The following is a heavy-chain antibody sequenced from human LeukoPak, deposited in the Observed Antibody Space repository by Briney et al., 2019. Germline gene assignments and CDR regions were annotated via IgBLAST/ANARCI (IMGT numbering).Heavy chain of an antibody. CDR1: GYSISSGYY. CDR3: AGISYYSATSGHPGYFDY. Sequence: SETLSLTCAVSGYSISSGYYWGWLRQPPGKALAWIGSIYHSGNTYYNPSLKSRVTISVDTSKNQLSLKLSSVTAADTAVYYSAGISYYSATSGHPGYFDYWGQGPLVPVSS. CDR2: IYHSGNT. D-gene: IGHD3-22*01. V-gene: IGHV4-38-2*01. J-gene: IGHJ4*02.